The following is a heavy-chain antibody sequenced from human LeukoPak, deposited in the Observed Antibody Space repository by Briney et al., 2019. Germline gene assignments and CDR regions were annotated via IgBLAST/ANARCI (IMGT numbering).Heavy chain of an antibody. CDR3: AQQVGYCSSGSCYFTY. D-gene: IGHD2-15*01. Sequence: GGSLRLSCAASGVTLSSYAMSWARQAPGKGLEWVSGISSSGSGGNTYYADSVKGRFTISRDSSKNTLFLHMNTLRAEDTAVYYCAQQVGYCSSGSCYFTYRGQGTLVTVSS. V-gene: IGHV3-23*01. CDR1: GVTLSSYA. CDR2: ISSSGSGGNT. J-gene: IGHJ1*01.